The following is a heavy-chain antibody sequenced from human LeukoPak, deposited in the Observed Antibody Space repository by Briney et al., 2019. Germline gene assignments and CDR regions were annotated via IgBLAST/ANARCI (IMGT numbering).Heavy chain of an antibody. V-gene: IGHV1-3*03. D-gene: IGHD1-26*01. CDR2: INTGNGNT. J-gene: IGHJ3*02. CDR1: GYTFTNYA. Sequence: ASVKVSCKASGYTFTNYAMHWVRQAPGQRLEWMGWINTGNGNTKYSQEFQGRVTITRDTSANTAYMELSSLRSEDMAVYYCARVGVGATVGGAFDIWGQGTMVTVSS. CDR3: ARVGVGATVGGAFDI.